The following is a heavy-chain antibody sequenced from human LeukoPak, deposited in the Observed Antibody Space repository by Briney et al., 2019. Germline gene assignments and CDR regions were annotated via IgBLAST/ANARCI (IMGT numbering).Heavy chain of an antibody. Sequence: MAGGSLRLSCAASGFTFSSYSMNWVRQAPGKGLEWVSSISSSSSYIYYADSVKGRFTISRDNAKNSLYLQMNSLRAEDTAVYYCAKGPLFGLEYYYDSQGLGWGQGTLVTVSS. J-gene: IGHJ4*02. CDR1: GFTFSSYS. CDR3: AKGPLFGLEYYYDSQGLG. D-gene: IGHD3-22*01. CDR2: ISSSSSYI. V-gene: IGHV3-21*01.